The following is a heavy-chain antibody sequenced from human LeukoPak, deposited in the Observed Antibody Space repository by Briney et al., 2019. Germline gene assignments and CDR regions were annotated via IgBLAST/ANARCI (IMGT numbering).Heavy chain of an antibody. CDR3: ARHRSGWLQSSFDY. J-gene: IGHJ4*02. V-gene: IGHV4-39*01. CDR1: GGSISGSSSY. D-gene: IGHD5-24*01. Sequence: SETLSLTCSVSGGSISGSSSYWGWIRQPPGKGLEWIGSIYYSGSSFDNPALKSRVTISVDTSKNQFSLKLSSVTAADTAVYYCARHRSGWLQSSFDYWGQGTLVTVSS. CDR2: IYYSGSS.